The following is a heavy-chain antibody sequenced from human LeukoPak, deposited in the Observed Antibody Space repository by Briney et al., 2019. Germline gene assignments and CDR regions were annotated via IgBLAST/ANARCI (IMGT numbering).Heavy chain of an antibody. V-gene: IGHV4-59*01. CDR1: GGSISSYY. Sequence: SETLSLTCTVSGGSISSYYWSWIRQPPGQGLEWIGYISYSGSTNYNPSLKSRVTISVDTSKNQFSLNLSSLTAADTAVYYCARDRSYNHWFAPWGRGTLVTVSS. CDR2: ISYSGST. J-gene: IGHJ5*02. CDR3: ARDRSYNHWFAP. D-gene: IGHD1-26*01.